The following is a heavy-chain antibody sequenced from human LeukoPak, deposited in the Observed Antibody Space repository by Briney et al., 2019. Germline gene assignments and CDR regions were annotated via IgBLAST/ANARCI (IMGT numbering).Heavy chain of an antibody. D-gene: IGHD1-14*01. CDR3: ARHPGLD. J-gene: IGHJ4*02. CDR2: IYYSGST. CDR1: GGSITSSSYY. V-gene: IGHV4-39*01. Sequence: SETLSLTCTVSGGSITSSSYYWGWIRQPPGKGLEWIGSIYYSGSTYYNPSLKSRVTISVDTSKNQFSLKLSSVTAADTAVYYCARHPGLDWGQGTLVTVSS.